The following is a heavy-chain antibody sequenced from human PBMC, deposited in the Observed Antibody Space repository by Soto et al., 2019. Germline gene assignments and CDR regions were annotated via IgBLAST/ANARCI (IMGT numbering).Heavy chain of an antibody. J-gene: IGHJ4*02. CDR1: GVSISSGGYY. CDR3: ASAIGGDSEYYFDY. CDR2: IYHSGRT. V-gene: IGHV4-31*03. D-gene: IGHD4-17*01. Sequence: SETLSLTCTVSGVSISSGGYYWGWIRQHPGKGLEWIGNIYHSGRTYYNPSLKSRVIMSVDTSKNHFSLNLNSVTAADTAMYFCASAIGGDSEYYFDYWGQGTLVTVS.